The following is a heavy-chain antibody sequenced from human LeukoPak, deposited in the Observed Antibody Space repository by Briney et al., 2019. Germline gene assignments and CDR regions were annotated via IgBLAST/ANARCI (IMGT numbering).Heavy chain of an antibody. V-gene: IGHV4-38-2*01. J-gene: IGHJ5*02. D-gene: IGHD6-19*01. CDR3: ARGPVGSGWVINWFDP. CDR1: GYSISSGYY. CDR2: FYHSGST. Sequence: SETLSLTCAVSGYSISSGYYWGWIRQPRGKGLEWIGNFYHSGSTYYNPSLKSRVTISVDTSKNQFSLKLSSVTAADTAVYYCARGPVGSGWVINWFDPWGQGTLVTVSS.